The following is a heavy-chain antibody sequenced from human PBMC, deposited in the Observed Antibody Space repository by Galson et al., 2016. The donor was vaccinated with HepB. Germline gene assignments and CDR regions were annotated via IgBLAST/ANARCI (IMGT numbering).Heavy chain of an antibody. CDR3: AKEATATTGAKTKRVWYFDL. Sequence: SMRLSCAASGFSFSTYSLVWVRRAPGRGVAWISYISTSSSTIYYADSVKGRFTISRDDATNSLYLQMNSLRDEDTAVYYCAKEATATTGAKTKRVWYFDLWGRGTLVTVSS. V-gene: IGHV3-48*02. J-gene: IGHJ2*01. D-gene: IGHD1-7*01. CDR2: ISTSSSTI. CDR1: GFSFSTYS.